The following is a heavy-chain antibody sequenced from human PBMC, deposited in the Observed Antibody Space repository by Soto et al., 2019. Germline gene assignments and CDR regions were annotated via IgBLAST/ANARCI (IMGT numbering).Heavy chain of an antibody. V-gene: IGHV3-15*07. J-gene: IGHJ5*02. CDR3: TTDPTGGWFDP. CDR1: RFAFRSSW. CDR2: IKSKTDGGTT. Sequence: SLRLSCAGSRFAFRSSWVNWGRRAPGKGLEWVGRIKSKTDGGTTDYAAPVKGRFTISRDDSKNTLYLQINSLKIEDTAIYYCTTDPTGGWFDPWGQGTLVTVSS. D-gene: IGHD4-17*01.